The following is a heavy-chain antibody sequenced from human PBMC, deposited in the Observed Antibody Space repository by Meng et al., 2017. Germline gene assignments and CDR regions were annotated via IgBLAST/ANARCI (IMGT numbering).Heavy chain of an antibody. D-gene: IGHD6-13*01. Sequence: QVQLVQSGAEVKEPGASVKVSCKPSGYNFPAYWLHWVRRAPGQGLEWMGRIDPKSGDTHYAQRFQGRVTMTGDTSISTAYMELSGLRSDDTAMYYCARDEDISAAGKLFGDYWGQGTLVTVSS. V-gene: IGHV1-2*06. CDR3: ARDEDISAAGKLFGDY. J-gene: IGHJ4*02. CDR2: IDPKSGDT. CDR1: GYNFPAYW.